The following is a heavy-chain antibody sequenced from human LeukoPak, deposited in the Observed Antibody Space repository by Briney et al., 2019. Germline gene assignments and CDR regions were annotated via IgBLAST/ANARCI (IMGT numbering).Heavy chain of an antibody. CDR1: GGSFSGYY. V-gene: IGHV4-34*01. CDR2: INHSGST. Sequence: KPSETLSLTCAAYGGSFSGYYWSWIRQPPGKGLEWIGEINHSGSTNYNPSLKSRVTISVDTSKNQFSLKLSSVTAADTAVYYCARIPLWFGREYYYYYMDVWGKGTTVTVSS. D-gene: IGHD3-10*01. J-gene: IGHJ6*03. CDR3: ARIPLWFGREYYYYYMDV.